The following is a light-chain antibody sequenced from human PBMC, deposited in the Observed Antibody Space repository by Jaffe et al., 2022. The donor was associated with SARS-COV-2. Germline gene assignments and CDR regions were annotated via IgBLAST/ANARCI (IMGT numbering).Light chain of an antibody. CDR1: QSISTW. J-gene: IGKJ2*01. CDR2: KAS. Sequence: DIQMTQSPSTLSASVGDRVTITCRASQSISTWLAWYQQKPGKAPKLLIYKASSLESGVPSRFSGSGSGTEFTLTISSLQPDDFATYHCQQYNHYYTFGQGTKLEIK. V-gene: IGKV1-5*03. CDR3: QQYNHYYT.